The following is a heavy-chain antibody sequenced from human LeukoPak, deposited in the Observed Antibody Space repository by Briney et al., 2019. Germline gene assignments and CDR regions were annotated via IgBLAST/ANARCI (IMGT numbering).Heavy chain of an antibody. J-gene: IGHJ5*02. V-gene: IGHV4-34*01. CDR3: ARYKSRFLDCLFDP. CDR2: INHSGST. Sequence: PSETLSLTCAVSGGSFSGYYWSWIRQPPGKGLEWIGEINHSGSTNYNPSLKSRVTTSAETSKNQLSFKRRSVTAAEAAVYYYARYKSRFLDCLFDPWGQGTLVTVSS. CDR1: GGSFSGYY. D-gene: IGHD3-3*01.